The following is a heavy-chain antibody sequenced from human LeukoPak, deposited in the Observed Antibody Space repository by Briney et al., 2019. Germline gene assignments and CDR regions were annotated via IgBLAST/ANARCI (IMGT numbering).Heavy chain of an antibody. CDR1: GFTFRNYW. Sequence: GGSLRLSCTASGFTFRNYWMSWVRQAPGKGLECVAYIKEDGSDKNYVDSVKGRFTISRDNAKRSLYLQMNSLRVEDTAVYYCVRGTRSNSFWGQGTQVTVSS. J-gene: IGHJ4*02. CDR3: VRGTRSNSF. D-gene: IGHD6-6*01. CDR2: IKEDGSDK. V-gene: IGHV3-7*01.